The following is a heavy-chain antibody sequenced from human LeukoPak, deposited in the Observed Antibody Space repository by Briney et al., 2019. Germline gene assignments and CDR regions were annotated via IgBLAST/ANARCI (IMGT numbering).Heavy chain of an antibody. J-gene: IGHJ4*02. V-gene: IGHV3-53*01. CDR1: GCTVSSNY. Sequence: GGSLRLSCAASGCTVSSNYMSGVRQAPGKGLEWVSVIYSGGSTYYADSVKGRFTISRDNSKNTLYLQMNSLRAEDTAVYYCASLMTTYFSIDYWGQGTLVTVSS. CDR2: IYSGGST. CDR3: ASLMTTYFSIDY. D-gene: IGHD4-11*01.